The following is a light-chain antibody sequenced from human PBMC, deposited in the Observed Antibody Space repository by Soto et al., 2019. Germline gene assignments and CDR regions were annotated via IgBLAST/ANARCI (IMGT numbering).Light chain of an antibody. CDR1: QSVLYSSKNKNY. CDR2: WAS. Sequence: DIVMTQSPDSLAVSLGERATINCRSSQSVLYSSKNKNYLAWYQQKPGQPPKLLIYWASTRESGVPDRFSGGEAGTDFTLTISSLQAEDVAVYYCQQYYSTPYTFGQGTKLEIK. J-gene: IGKJ2*01. V-gene: IGKV4-1*01. CDR3: QQYYSTPYT.